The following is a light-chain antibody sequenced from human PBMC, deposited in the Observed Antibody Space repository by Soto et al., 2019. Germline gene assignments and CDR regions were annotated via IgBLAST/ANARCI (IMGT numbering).Light chain of an antibody. CDR3: SSYTSGSTLYV. V-gene: IGLV2-14*01. CDR2: AVT. J-gene: IGLJ1*01. CDR1: SSDVGGYNY. Sequence: QSALTQPASVSGSPGQSITISCTGTSSDVGGYNYVSWYQQHPGKAPKLMIYAVTDRPSGVSSRFSGSRSGNTASLTISGLQAEDEADYYCSSYTSGSTLYVFGTGTKVTVL.